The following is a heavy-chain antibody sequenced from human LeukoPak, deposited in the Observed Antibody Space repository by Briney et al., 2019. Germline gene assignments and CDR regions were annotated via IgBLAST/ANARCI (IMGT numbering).Heavy chain of an antibody. Sequence: SETLSLTCSVSPYVFSDGYYWGWIRQPPGKGLEWIGSASYSGNTYYNPSLKSRVTILVDTSKNQFSLKMTSVTAADTAVYYCARDQYYDVSTYYEIDYWGQGTLVTVSS. CDR3: ARDQYYDVSTYYEIDY. D-gene: IGHD3-22*01. CDR2: ASYSGNT. CDR1: PYVFSDGYY. V-gene: IGHV4-38-2*02. J-gene: IGHJ4*02.